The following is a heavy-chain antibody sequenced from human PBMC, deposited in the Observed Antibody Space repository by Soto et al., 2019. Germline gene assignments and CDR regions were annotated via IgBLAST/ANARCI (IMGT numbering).Heavy chain of an antibody. CDR1: GDGVSSNSAA. V-gene: IGHV6-1*01. CDR2: TYYRSQWLN. J-gene: IGHJ4*02. CDR3: AREKGYYNDRSGHFAY. Sequence: SQSLSLTCAISGDGVSSNSAAWNWIRQSPSRGLEWLGRTYYRSQWLNDYADSVKSRITIKPDTSKNQFSLELDSVNPEDTAVYYCAREKGYYNDRSGHFAYWGLGTLVTVSS. D-gene: IGHD3-22*01.